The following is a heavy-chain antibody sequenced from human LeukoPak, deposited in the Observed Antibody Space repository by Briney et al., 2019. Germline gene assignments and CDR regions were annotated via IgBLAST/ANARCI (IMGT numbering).Heavy chain of an antibody. CDR3: ARGGVYCSGGSCYVY. V-gene: IGHV1-8*01. J-gene: IGHJ4*02. CDR1: GYTFTSYD. D-gene: IGHD2-15*01. Sequence: GSSVRVSCKASGYTFTSYDINWVRQATGQGLEWMGWMNPNSGNTGYAQKFQGRVTMTRNTSISTAYMELSSLRSEDTAVYYCARGGVYCSGGSCYVYWGQGTLVTVSS. CDR2: MNPNSGNT.